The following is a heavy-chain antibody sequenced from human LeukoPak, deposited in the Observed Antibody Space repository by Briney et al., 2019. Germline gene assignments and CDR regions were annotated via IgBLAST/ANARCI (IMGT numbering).Heavy chain of an antibody. CDR3: AKDHYLAVAGPYYFDY. J-gene: IGHJ4*02. D-gene: IGHD6-19*01. V-gene: IGHV3-30*18. CDR2: ISYDGSNK. Sequence: GGSLRLSCAASGFTFSSYGMHWVRQAPGKGLEWVAVISYDGSNKYYADSVKGRFTISRDNSKNTLYLQMNSLRAEDTAVYYCAKDHYLAVAGPYYFDYWGQGTLVTVSS. CDR1: GFTFSSYG.